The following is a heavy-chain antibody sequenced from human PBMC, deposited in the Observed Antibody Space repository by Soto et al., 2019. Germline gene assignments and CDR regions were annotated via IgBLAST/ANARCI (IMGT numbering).Heavy chain of an antibody. CDR1: GYTFTSYG. V-gene: IGHV1-18*01. D-gene: IGHD5-12*01. J-gene: IGHJ5*02. CDR2: ISAYNGNT. CDR3: ARERTDSGYARTGGWFDP. Sequence: QVQLVQSGAEVKKPGASVKVSCKASGYTFTSYGISWVRQAPGQGLEWMGWISAYNGNTNYAQKLQGRVTMTTGTSTSTAYRELRSLRSDDTAVYYCARERTDSGYARTGGWFDPWVQGTLVTVSS.